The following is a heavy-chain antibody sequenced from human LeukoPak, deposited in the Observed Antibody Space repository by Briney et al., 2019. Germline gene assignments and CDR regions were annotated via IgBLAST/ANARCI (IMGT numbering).Heavy chain of an antibody. D-gene: IGHD1-26*01. CDR1: GFTFSSYA. CDR3: ASGIYYYYGMDV. V-gene: IGHV3-23*01. CDR2: ISGSGGST. J-gene: IGHJ6*02. Sequence: GGSLRLSCAASGFTFSSYAMSWVRQAPGKGLEWVSAISGSGGSTYYADPVKGRFTISRDNSKNTLYLQMNSLRAEDTAVYYCASGIYYYYGMDVWGQGTTVTVSS.